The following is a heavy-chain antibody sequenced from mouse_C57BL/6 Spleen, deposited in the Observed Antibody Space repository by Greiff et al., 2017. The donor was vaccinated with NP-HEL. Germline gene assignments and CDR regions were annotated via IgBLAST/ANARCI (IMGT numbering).Heavy chain of an antibody. V-gene: IGHV1-15*01. CDR1: GYTFTDYE. CDR2: IDPETGGT. CDR3: TRRGTVVAEDAMDY. D-gene: IGHD1-1*01. J-gene: IGHJ4*01. Sequence: QVQLQQSGAELVRPGASVTLSCKASGYTFTDYEMHWVKQTPVHGLEWIGAIDPETGGTAYNQKFKGKAILTADKSSSTAYMELRNLTSEDSAVYYCTRRGTVVAEDAMDYWGQGTSVTVSS.